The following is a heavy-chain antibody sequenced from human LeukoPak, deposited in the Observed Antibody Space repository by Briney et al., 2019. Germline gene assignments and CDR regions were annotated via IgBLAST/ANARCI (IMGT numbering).Heavy chain of an antibody. CDR1: GYTFTSYG. D-gene: IGHD3-22*01. CDR2: ISAYNGNT. Sequence: ASVKVSCKASGYTFTSYGISRVRQAPGQGLEWMGWISAYNGNTNYAQKLQGRVTMTTDTSTSTAYMELRSLRSDDTAVYYCARDHYYDSSGYYGFDYWGQGTLVTVSS. CDR3: ARDHYYDSSGYYGFDY. J-gene: IGHJ4*02. V-gene: IGHV1-18*01.